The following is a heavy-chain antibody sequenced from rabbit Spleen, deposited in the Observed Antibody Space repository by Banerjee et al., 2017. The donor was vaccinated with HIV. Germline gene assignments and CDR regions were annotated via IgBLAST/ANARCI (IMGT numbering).Heavy chain of an antibody. Sequence: QEQLEESGGGLVKPEGSLTLTCKASGFDFSSSYYIYWVRQAPGKGPEWIACVNIVTGKSVYASWAKGRFIMSRTSSTTVTLQMTSLTDADTATYFCARGGALNPWGQGTLVTVS. CDR1: GFDFSSSYY. CDR2: VNIVTGKS. CDR3: ARGGALNP. V-gene: IGHV1S45*01. J-gene: IGHJ2*01.